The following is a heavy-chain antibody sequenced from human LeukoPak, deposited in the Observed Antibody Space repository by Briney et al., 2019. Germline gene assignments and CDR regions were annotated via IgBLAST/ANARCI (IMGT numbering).Heavy chain of an antibody. Sequence: SETLSLTCTVSGGSISSGYWSWIRQPPGKGLEWIGYIYYSGSTNYNPSLKSRVTISVDTSKNQFSLKLTSVTAADTAVYYCARELYDYVWGSYRNWGQGTLVTVSS. D-gene: IGHD3-16*02. J-gene: IGHJ4*02. CDR1: GGSISSGY. CDR2: IYYSGST. CDR3: ARELYDYVWGSYRN. V-gene: IGHV4-59*01.